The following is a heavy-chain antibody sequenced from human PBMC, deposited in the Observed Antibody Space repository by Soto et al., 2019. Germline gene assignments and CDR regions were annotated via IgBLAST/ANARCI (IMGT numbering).Heavy chain of an antibody. CDR1: GFSLSTSGVG. J-gene: IGHJ4*02. CDR2: IYWDDDK. CDR3: ARTGVYYDILTGRPHYFDY. V-gene: IGHV2-5*02. D-gene: IGHD3-9*01. Sequence: SGPTLVNPTQTLGLTCAFAGFSLSTSGVGVGWIRQPPGKALEWLALIYWDDDKRYSPSLKSRLTITKDTSKNQVVLTMTNMDPVDTATYYCARTGVYYDILTGRPHYFDYWGQGTLVTVPS.